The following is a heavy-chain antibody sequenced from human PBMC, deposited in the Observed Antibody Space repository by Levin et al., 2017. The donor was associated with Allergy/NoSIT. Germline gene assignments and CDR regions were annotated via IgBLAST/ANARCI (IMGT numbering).Heavy chain of an antibody. CDR2: INHSGST. CDR1: GGSFSGYY. CDR3: ARSVGGWYRYFQH. D-gene: IGHD6-19*01. Sequence: GSLRLSCAVYGGSFSGYYWSWIRQPPGKGLEWIGEINHSGSTNYNPSLKSRVTISVDTSKNQFSLKLSSVTAADTAVYYCARSVGGWYRYFQHWGQGTLVTVSS. V-gene: IGHV4-34*01. J-gene: IGHJ1*01.